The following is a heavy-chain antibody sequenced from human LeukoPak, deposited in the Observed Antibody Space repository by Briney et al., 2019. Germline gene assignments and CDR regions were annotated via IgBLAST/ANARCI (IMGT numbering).Heavy chain of an antibody. V-gene: IGHV1-58*02. CDR2: IVVGSGNT. Sequence: GASVKVSCKASGFTFTSSAMQWVRQARGQRLEWIGWIVVGSGNTNYAQKFQERVTITRDTSTDTVYMELSSLRSEDTAIYYCAIVQYALLPGYLNYMEVWGKGTTVTISS. CDR3: AIVQYALLPGYLNYMEV. CDR1: GFTFTSSA. J-gene: IGHJ6*03. D-gene: IGHD3-9*01.